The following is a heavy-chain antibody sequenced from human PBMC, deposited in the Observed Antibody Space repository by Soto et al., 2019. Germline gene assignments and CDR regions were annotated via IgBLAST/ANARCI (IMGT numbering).Heavy chain of an antibody. Sequence: QVQLQESGPGLEKPSQTLSLSCSVSGGSISSGGYYWSWIRQHPGKGLEWIGYIYYSGSTYYNPSLKSRVTISVDTSKNQFSLKLSSVTAADTAVYYCARDHSSWGWFDPWGQGTLVTVSS. CDR2: IYYSGST. CDR1: GGSISSGGYY. CDR3: ARDHSSWGWFDP. V-gene: IGHV4-31*03. J-gene: IGHJ5*02. D-gene: IGHD6-13*01.